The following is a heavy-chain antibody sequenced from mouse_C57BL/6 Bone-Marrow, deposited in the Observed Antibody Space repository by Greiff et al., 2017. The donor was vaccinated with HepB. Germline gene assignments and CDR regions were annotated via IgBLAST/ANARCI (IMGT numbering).Heavy chain of an antibody. D-gene: IGHD2-3*01. Sequence: VKLVESGAELVRPGASVTLSCKASGYTFTDYEMHWVKQTPVHGLEWIGAVDPETGGTAYNQKFKGKAILTADKSSSTAYMELRSLTSEDSAVYYCTRVYDGYYIDYWGQGTTLTVSS. CDR3: TRVYDGYYIDY. CDR2: VDPETGGT. CDR1: GYTFTDYE. V-gene: IGHV1-15*01. J-gene: IGHJ2*01.